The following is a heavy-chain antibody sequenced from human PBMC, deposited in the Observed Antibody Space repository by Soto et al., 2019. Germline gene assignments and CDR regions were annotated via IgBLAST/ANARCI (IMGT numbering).Heavy chain of an antibody. J-gene: IGHJ4*02. V-gene: IGHV4-31*03. CDR2: IYHSGST. CDR3: ARDGPKYTSGWYADY. D-gene: IGHD6-19*01. CDR1: GGSISSGGYY. Sequence: QVQLQESGPGLVKPLQTLSLTCTVSGGSISSGGYYWSWIRQDPGKGLEWIGHIYHSGSTYYNPSLKNRVTISVVTSKNQFSLKLSSVTAADTAAYYCARDGPKYTSGWYADYWGQGTLVTVSS.